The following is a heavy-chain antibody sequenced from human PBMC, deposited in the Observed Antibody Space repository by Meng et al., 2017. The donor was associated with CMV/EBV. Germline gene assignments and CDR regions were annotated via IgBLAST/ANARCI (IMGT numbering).Heavy chain of an antibody. CDR3: ARDPYGTTVTTGDFQH. CDR2: ISSSSSYI. CDR1: GFTFSSYS. D-gene: IGHD4-17*01. Sequence: GESLKISCAASGFTFSSYSMNWVRQAPGKGLEWVSSISSSSSYIYCADSVKGRFTISRDNAKNSLYLQMNSLRAEDTAVYYCARDPYGTTVTTGDFQHWGQGTLVTVSS. V-gene: IGHV3-21*01. J-gene: IGHJ1*01.